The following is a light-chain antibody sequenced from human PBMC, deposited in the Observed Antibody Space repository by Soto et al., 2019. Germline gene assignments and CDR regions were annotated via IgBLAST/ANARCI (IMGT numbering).Light chain of an antibody. CDR2: AAS. Sequence: IQLTQSPSSLSASIGDRVTITCRASQDISSFLAWDQQKPGKAPKLLIYAASTVQSGVPSRFSGSGSGTDFTIPISSLQTEDFATPFCQQLTSYPLTLXQGPRLEI. CDR1: QDISSF. CDR3: QQLTSYPLT. J-gene: IGKJ5*01. V-gene: IGKV1-9*01.